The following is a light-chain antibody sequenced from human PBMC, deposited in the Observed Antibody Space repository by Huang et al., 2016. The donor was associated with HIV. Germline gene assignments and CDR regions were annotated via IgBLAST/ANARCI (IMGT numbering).Light chain of an antibody. CDR2: AAS. J-gene: IGKJ1*01. V-gene: IGKV1-17*03. Sequence: DIQMTQSPSAMSPSVGDRVTITCQASQGISNYLAWFQQKPGKGPKRLIYAASNLQSGVPSRFSGSGSGKEFTLTISSLQPEDFATYYCLQHNTYPWTFGQGTRVEI. CDR1: QGISNY. CDR3: LQHNTYPWT.